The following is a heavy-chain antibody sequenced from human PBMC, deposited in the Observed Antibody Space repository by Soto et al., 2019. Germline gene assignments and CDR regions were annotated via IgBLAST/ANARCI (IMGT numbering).Heavy chain of an antibody. Sequence: QVQLVQSGAEVKKPGSSVKVSCKASGGTFSSYAISWVRQAPGQGLEWMGGIIPIFGTANYAQKFQGRVTITADDSXXTAYSELSSLSSEDTAVYFCARGGFRFLEQNWFPPWCQGTLVTVSS. J-gene: IGHJ5*02. CDR1: GGTFSSYA. CDR3: ARGGFRFLEQNWFPP. D-gene: IGHD3-3*01. V-gene: IGHV1-69*12. CDR2: IIPIFGTA.